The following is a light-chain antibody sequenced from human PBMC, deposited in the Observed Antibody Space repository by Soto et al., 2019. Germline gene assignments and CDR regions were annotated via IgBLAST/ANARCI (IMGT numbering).Light chain of an antibody. J-gene: IGKJ1*01. V-gene: IGKV1-5*03. CDR2: RAS. Sequence: DIQMTQSPSTLSASVGDRVTITFRASQNINNWLAWYQQKPGKAPKLLIYRASSLENGVPSRFSGRVSGTDFIFTITSLQPDDFATYYCQQYSSDSTFGQGTKVEIK. CDR1: QNINNW. CDR3: QQYSSDST.